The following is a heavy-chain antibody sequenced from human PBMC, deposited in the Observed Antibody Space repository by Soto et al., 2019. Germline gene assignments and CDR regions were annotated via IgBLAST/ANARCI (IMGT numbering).Heavy chain of an antibody. CDR3: ASLSVDTAMVGLDY. CDR2: ISAYNGNT. CDR1: GYTFTSYG. V-gene: IGHV1-18*04. J-gene: IGHJ4*02. Sequence: ASVKVSCKASGYTFTSYGISWVRQAPGQGLEWMGWISAYNGNTNYAQKLQGRVTMTTDTSTSTAYMELRSLRSDETAVYYCASLSVDTAMVGLDYWGQGTLVTVSS. D-gene: IGHD5-18*01.